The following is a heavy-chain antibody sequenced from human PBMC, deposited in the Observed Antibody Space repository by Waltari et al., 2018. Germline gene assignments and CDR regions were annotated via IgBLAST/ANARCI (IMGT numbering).Heavy chain of an antibody. J-gene: IGHJ4*02. V-gene: IGHV2-70*17. CDR2: IDWDDDK. Sequence: QVTLRESGPALVRPTQTLTLTCTFSGFSLTTRAMSVSWIRQSPGKALEWLARIDWDDDKFFSPSLKTRLTISKDTSKNQGVLTMISMGTVDTATYYCARMSQGLHYFDVWGQGTLVTVSS. CDR3: ARMSQGLHYFDV. D-gene: IGHD2-15*01. CDR1: GFSLTTRAMS.